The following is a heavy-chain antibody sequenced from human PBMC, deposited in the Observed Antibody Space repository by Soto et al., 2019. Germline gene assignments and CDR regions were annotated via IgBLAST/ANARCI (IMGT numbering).Heavy chain of an antibody. CDR1: GGTFSSYT. V-gene: IGHV1-69*02. D-gene: IGHD3-16*01. Sequence: GASVKVSCKASGGTFSSYTISWVRQAPGQGLEWMGRIIPILGIANYAQKFQGRVTITADKSTSTAYMELSSLRSEDTAVYYCARGFRLGPLGVPRTSYYYGMDVWGQGTTVTVSS. J-gene: IGHJ6*02. CDR3: ARGFRLGPLGVPRTSYYYGMDV. CDR2: IIPILGIA.